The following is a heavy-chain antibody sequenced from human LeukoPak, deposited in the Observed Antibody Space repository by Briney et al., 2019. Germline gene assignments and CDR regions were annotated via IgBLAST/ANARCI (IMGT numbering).Heavy chain of an antibody. Sequence: PSQTLSLTCTVSGYSISSGYYWGWIRQPPGKGLEWIGSIYHSGSTYYNPSLKSPVTISVDTSKNQFSLKLSSVTAADTAVYYCARGERGYSYGYRXWXDPWXXXTXXTVS. D-gene: IGHD5-18*01. CDR3: ARGERGYSYGYRXWXDP. V-gene: IGHV4-38-2*02. CDR2: IYHSGST. J-gene: IGHJ5*02. CDR1: GYSISSGYY.